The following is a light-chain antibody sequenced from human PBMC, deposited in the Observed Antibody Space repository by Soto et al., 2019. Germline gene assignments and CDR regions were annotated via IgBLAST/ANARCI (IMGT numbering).Light chain of an antibody. CDR1: QPIDRY. CDR3: QQSYNAPFN. V-gene: IGKV1-39*01. J-gene: IGKJ3*01. Sequence: IQMTQSPSSLSASVGDTVTITCRASQPIDRYLNWFQQKSGQAPKLLMNAASTLRSGVPSRFSASGSGTDFTLTISSLQAEDYATYYCQQSYNAPFNFGPGTKVDIK. CDR2: AAS.